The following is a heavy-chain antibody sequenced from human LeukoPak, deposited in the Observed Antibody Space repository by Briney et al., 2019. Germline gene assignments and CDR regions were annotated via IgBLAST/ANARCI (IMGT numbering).Heavy chain of an antibody. CDR3: ARVPVGNYYYYYGMDV. CDR1: GFSFSDYW. CDR2: IKEDGSEK. J-gene: IGHJ6*02. Sequence: GGSLRLSSAASGFSFSDYWMTWVRQAPGKGLEWVANIKEDGSEKYYVDSVKGRFTISRDNAKNSLFLQMNSLGVEDTAVYYCARVPVGNYYYYYGMDVWGQGTTVTVSS. V-gene: IGHV3-7*01.